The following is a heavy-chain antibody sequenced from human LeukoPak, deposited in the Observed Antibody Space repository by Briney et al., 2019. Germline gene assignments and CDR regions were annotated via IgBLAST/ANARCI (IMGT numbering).Heavy chain of an antibody. J-gene: IGHJ6*03. Sequence: GGSLRLSCAASGFTFSSYAMSWVRQAPGKGLEWVSAISGSGGSTYYADSVKGRFTISRDNSKNTLYLQMNSLRAEDTAVYYCAKTPGDSSGYYYYYYYMDVWGKGTTVTFSS. D-gene: IGHD3-22*01. V-gene: IGHV3-23*01. CDR2: ISGSGGST. CDR1: GFTFSSYA. CDR3: AKTPGDSSGYYYYYYYMDV.